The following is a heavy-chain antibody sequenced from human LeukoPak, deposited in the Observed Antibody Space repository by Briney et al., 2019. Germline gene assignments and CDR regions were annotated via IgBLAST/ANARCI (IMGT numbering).Heavy chain of an antibody. J-gene: IGHJ4*02. CDR3: ARRSGYHDY. D-gene: IGHD5-12*01. CDR2: IYYSGST. V-gene: IGHV4-39*07. Sequence: SETLSLTCTVSGGSISSSSYYWGWIRQPPGKGLEWIGSIYYSGSTYYNPSLRSRVTISVDTSKNQFSLKLSSVTAADTAVYYCARRSGYHDYWGQGTLVTVSS. CDR1: GGSISSSSYY.